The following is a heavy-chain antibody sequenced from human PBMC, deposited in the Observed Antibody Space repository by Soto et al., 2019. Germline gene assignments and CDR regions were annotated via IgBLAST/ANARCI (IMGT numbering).Heavy chain of an antibody. D-gene: IGHD3-3*01. J-gene: IGHJ6*02. CDR2: ISWDGGST. Sequence: EVQLVESGGVVVQPGGSLRLSCAASGFTFDDYTMHWVRQAPGKGLEWVSLISWDGGSTYYADSVKGRFTISRDNSKNSLYLQMNSLRTEDTALYYCAKAGLRGFLDNYYYGMDVWGQGSTVTVSS. CDR1: GFTFDDYT. V-gene: IGHV3-43*01. CDR3: AKAGLRGFLDNYYYGMDV.